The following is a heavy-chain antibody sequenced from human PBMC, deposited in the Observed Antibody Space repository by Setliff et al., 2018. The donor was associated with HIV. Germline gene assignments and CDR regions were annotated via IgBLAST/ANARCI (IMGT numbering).Heavy chain of an antibody. Sequence: PSETLSLTCTVSGGSISSSSYYWGWIRQPPGKGLEWIVSIPYSGSTYYNPSLKSRVPLSVDTTKNQFSLNLSSVTAADTAVYYCARARGPEGYFDSWGQGTLVTVSS. CDR2: IPYSGST. V-gene: IGHV4-39*07. J-gene: IGHJ4*02. CDR1: GGSISSSSYY. CDR3: ARARGPEGYFDS. D-gene: IGHD3-10*01.